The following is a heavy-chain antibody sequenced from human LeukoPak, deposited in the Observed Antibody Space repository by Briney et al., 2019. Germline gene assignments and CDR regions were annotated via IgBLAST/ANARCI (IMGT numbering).Heavy chain of an antibody. CDR3: ARAPSDAWFDP. D-gene: IGHD2-8*01. CDR1: GGSISSGGFY. Sequence: PSETLSLTCTVSGGSISSGGFYWSWIRQHPGKGLEWIGYIYYSGRTYYNPSLKSRLTMSQDTSKNQFSLRLRSVTAADTAVYYCARAPSDAWFDPWGQGTLVTVSS. CDR2: IYYSGRT. V-gene: IGHV4-31*03. J-gene: IGHJ5*02.